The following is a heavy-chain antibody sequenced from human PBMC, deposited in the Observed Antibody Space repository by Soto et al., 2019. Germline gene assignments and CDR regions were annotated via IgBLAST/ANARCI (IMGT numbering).Heavy chain of an antibody. CDR1: GYTFTSYD. D-gene: IGHD2-2*01. CDR2: MNPNSGNT. J-gene: IGHJ6*03. Sequence: GASVKVSCKASGYTFTSYDINWVRQATGQGLEWMGWMNPNSGNTGYAQKFQGRVTMTRNTSISTAYMELSSLRSEDTAVYYCASWSCSSTSCHKPDYYYYMDVWGKGTTVTVSS. V-gene: IGHV1-8*01. CDR3: ASWSCSSTSCHKPDYYYYMDV.